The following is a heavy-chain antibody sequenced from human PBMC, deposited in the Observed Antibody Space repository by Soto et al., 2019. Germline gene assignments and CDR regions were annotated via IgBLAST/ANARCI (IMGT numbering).Heavy chain of an antibody. D-gene: IGHD5-18*01. CDR3: GRGGSDSPMAPGY. CDR1: GFTFSSYC. Sequence: XESLSLSCAASGFTFSSYCMHWVRQAPGKGLVWVSRINPDGSATNYADSVKGRFTISRDNAKNTLYLQMNSLRAEDTAVFYCGRGGSDSPMAPGYWGQGTLVTVSS. V-gene: IGHV3-74*01. CDR2: INPDGSAT. J-gene: IGHJ4*02.